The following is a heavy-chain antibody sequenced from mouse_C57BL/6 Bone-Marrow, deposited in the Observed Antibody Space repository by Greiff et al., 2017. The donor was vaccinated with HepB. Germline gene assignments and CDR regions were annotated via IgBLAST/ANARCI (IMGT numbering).Heavy chain of an antibody. CDR1: GYTFTSYG. J-gene: IGHJ1*03. CDR3: ARGGTTVVAMDWYFDV. D-gene: IGHD1-1*01. Sequence: VQLQQSGAELARPGASVKLSCKASGYTFTSYGISWVKQRTGQGLEWIGEIYPRSGNTYYNEKFKGKATLTADKSSSTAYMELRSLTSEDSAVYFCARGGTTVVAMDWYFDVWGTGTTVTVSS. V-gene: IGHV1-81*01. CDR2: IYPRSGNT.